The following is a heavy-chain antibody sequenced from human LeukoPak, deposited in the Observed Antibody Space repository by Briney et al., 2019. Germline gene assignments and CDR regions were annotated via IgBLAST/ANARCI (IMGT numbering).Heavy chain of an antibody. CDR2: IIPIFGTA. CDR3: AGERDDCSSTSCYISRRGWFDP. V-gene: IGHV1-69*05. J-gene: IGHJ5*02. CDR1: VGTFSSYA. Sequence: ASVKVSCKASVGTFSSYAISWVRQAPGQGLEWMGGIIPIFGTANYAQKFQGRVTITTDESTSTAYMELSSLRSEDTAVYYCAGERDDCSSTSCYISRRGWFDPWGQGTLVTVSS. D-gene: IGHD2-2*02.